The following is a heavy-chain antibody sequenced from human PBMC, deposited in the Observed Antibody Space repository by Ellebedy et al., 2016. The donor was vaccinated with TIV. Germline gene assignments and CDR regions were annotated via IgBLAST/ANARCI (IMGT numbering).Heavy chain of an antibody. CDR3: ARAPRGGTSGYYYDS. D-gene: IGHD3-22*01. CDR2: IIPVFGTP. CDR1: GDTFSSYM. Sequence: AASVKVSCKASGDTFSSYMISCVRQAPGQGLEYMGGIIPVFGTPIYAQKFQGRVTITADESTSTSYMELSSLRSEDTAIFYCARAPRGGTSGYYYDSWGQGTLVTVSS. V-gene: IGHV1-69*13. J-gene: IGHJ4*02.